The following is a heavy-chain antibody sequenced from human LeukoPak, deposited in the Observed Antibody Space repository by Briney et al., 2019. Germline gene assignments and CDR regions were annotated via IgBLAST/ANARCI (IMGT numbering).Heavy chain of an antibody. CDR1: GGSFSGYY. CDR2: IKHSGST. Sequence: PSETLSLTCAVYGGSFSGYYWSWIRQPPGKGLEWIGEIKHSGSTNYNPSLKSRVTISVDTSKNQFSLKLSSVTAADTAVYYCARAALGYCSGGSCRNDAFDIWGQGTMVTVSS. CDR3: ARAALGYCSGGSCRNDAFDI. V-gene: IGHV4-34*01. J-gene: IGHJ3*02. D-gene: IGHD2-15*01.